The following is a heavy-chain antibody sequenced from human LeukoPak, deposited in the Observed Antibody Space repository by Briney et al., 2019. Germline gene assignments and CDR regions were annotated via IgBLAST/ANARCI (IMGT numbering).Heavy chain of an antibody. Sequence: SETLSLTCAVYGGSFSSYYWGWIRQPPGKGLEWIGSIYYSGSPKYNPSLKSRVTMSEDTSKNQFSLKLSSVTAADTAVYYCARGMLRHYYYYDYMDVWGKGTTVTISS. CDR3: ARGMLRHYYYYDYMDV. CDR2: IYYSGSP. CDR1: GGSFSSYY. J-gene: IGHJ6*03. D-gene: IGHD2-15*01. V-gene: IGHV4-34*01.